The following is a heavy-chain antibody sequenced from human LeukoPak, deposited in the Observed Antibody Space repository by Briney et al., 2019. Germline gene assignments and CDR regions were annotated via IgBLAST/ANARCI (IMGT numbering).Heavy chain of an antibody. J-gene: IGHJ6*02. CDR1: GYTLTEMS. CDR3: TTCLNGAGQPVAIYYYGMDV. Sequence: GASVTVSCKVSGYTLTEMSIHWVRQAPGGGLEWMGGFNPEDGETVYAPKFQGRVTMTEDTSADTAYIELSSLRSEDTAVYYCTTCLNGAGQPVAIYYYGMDVWGQGTTVTVSS. CDR2: FNPEDGET. V-gene: IGHV1-24*01. D-gene: IGHD2-2*01.